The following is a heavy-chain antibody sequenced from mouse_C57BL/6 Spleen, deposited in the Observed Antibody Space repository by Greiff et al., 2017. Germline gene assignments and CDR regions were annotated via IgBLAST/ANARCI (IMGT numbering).Heavy chain of an antibody. Sequence: DVKLVESEGGLVQPGSSMKLSCTASGFTFSDYYMAWVRQVPEKGLEWVANINYDGSSTYYLDSLKSRFIISRDNAKNILYLQMSSLKSEDTATYYCASIYYGNYDWYFDVWGTGTTVTVSS. CDR2: INYDGSST. V-gene: IGHV5-16*01. CDR1: GFTFSDYY. D-gene: IGHD2-1*01. CDR3: ASIYYGNYDWYFDV. J-gene: IGHJ1*03.